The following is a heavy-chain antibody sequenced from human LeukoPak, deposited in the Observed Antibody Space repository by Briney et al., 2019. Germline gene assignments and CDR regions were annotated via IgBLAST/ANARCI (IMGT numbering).Heavy chain of an antibody. D-gene: IGHD4-17*01. V-gene: IGHV1-18*01. CDR2: ISAYNGNT. CDR3: ASTWGDYGDFFFDY. Sequence: GASVKVSCKASGYTFTSYGISWVRQAPGQGLEWMGWISAYNGNTNYAQKLQGRVTMTTDTSTSTAYMELRSLRSDDTAVYYCASTWGDYGDFFFDYWGQGTLVTVSP. J-gene: IGHJ4*02. CDR1: GYTFTSYG.